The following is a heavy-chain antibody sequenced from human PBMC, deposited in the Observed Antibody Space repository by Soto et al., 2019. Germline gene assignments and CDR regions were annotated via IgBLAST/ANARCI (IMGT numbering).Heavy chain of an antibody. CDR3: AASLFYYGMAV. CDR1: GYTFTNYW. CDR2: IYPGDSDT. J-gene: IGHJ6*02. V-gene: IGHV5-51*01. Sequence: GESLKISCKGSGYTFTNYWIGWVRQMPGKGLEWMGIIYPGDSDTKYNPSFQGQVTISADKSITTTYLRWTSLTASDPAIYYCAASLFYYGMAVWGQGITVTLSS.